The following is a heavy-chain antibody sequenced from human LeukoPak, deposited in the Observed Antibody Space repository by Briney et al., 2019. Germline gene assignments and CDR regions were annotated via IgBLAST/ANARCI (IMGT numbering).Heavy chain of an antibody. V-gene: IGHV1-2*06. D-gene: IGHD3-3*01. CDR1: GYTFTGYY. CDR2: INPNSGGT. J-gene: IGHJ6*03. Sequence: ASVKVSCKASGYTFTGYYMHWVRQAPGQGREWMGRINPNSGGTNYAQKFQGRVTMTRDTSISTAYMELSRLRSDDTAVYYWAREEWPHYYYYMDVWGKGTTVTVSS. CDR3: AREEWPHYYYYMDV.